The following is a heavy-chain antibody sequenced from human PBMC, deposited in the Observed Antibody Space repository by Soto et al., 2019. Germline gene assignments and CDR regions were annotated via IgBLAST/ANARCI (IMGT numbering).Heavy chain of an antibody. J-gene: IGHJ6*02. CDR3: AKEKGFGGVRKGMDV. D-gene: IGHD3-16*01. Sequence: EVQLVESGGGLVQPGRSLRLSCAASGFTFDDYAMNWVRQAPGKGLEWVSGINWNSGSIGYADSVKGRFIISRDNAKNSLYLQMNSLRAEDTALYYCAKEKGFGGVRKGMDVWGQGTTVTVSS. CDR1: GFTFDDYA. V-gene: IGHV3-9*01. CDR2: INWNSGSI.